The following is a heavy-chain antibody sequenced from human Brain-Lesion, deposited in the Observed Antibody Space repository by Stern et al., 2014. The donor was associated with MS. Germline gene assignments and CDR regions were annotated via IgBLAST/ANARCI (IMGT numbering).Heavy chain of an antibody. Sequence: QLQLQESGPGLVKPSQTLSLSCTVSGGSISSGGYYWSWIRQPAGKGLEWIGRIFNSGSTSYNPPPKSRATLSIDPSTNTFSLRLNSMTAADTAVYYCARGRVVPGFQYYATDVWGQGTTVIVSS. D-gene: IGHD2-2*01. J-gene: IGHJ6*02. CDR1: GGSISSGGYY. CDR2: IFNSGST. CDR3: ARGRVVPGFQYYATDV. V-gene: IGHV4-61*02.